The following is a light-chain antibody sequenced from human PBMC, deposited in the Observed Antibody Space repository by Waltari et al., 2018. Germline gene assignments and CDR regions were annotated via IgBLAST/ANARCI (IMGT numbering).Light chain of an antibody. CDR2: QDN. Sequence: SYDLSQPPSMSVSPGQTARVTCSGDKLGDKYACWYQQKAGQSPVLVIYQDNKRPSGSPERFSGSNSGSTATLTISGTQTADEAVYYCQVWDSSNGVFGGGTKLIVL. CDR3: QVWDSSNGV. J-gene: IGLJ2*01. CDR1: KLGDKY. V-gene: IGLV3-1*01.